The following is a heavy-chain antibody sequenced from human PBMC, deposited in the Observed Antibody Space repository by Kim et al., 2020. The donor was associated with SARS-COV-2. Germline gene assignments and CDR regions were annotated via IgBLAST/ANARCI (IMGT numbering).Heavy chain of an antibody. CDR3: ARDPWSSLRGVTYSYYGMDV. CDR1: GFTFSNCG. Sequence: GGSLRLSCAASGFTFSNCGMHWVRQAPGKGLEWVAVISYDGSNKNYADSVKGRFTISRDNSKKTLYLQVNSLRAEDTALYYCARDPWSSLRGVTYSYYGMDVWGQGATVTVSS. D-gene: IGHD3-10*01. CDR2: ISYDGSNK. V-gene: IGHV3-30-3*01. J-gene: IGHJ6*02.